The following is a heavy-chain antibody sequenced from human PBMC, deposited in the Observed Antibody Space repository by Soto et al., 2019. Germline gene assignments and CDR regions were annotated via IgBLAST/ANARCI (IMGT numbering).Heavy chain of an antibody. V-gene: IGHV1-69*08. J-gene: IGHJ6*03. CDR3: ARDHDDFWSGYPSPYMDV. CDR1: GGTFSSYT. CDR2: IIPILGIA. D-gene: IGHD3-3*01. Sequence: QVQLVQSGAEVKKPGSSVKVSCKASGGTFSSYTISWVRQAPGQGLEWMGRIIPILGIANYAQKFQGRVTITADKSTSTAYMELSSLRAEDTAVYYCARDHDDFWSGYPSPYMDVWGKGTMVTVSS.